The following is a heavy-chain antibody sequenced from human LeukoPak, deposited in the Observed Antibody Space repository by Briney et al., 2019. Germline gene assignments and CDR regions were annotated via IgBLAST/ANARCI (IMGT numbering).Heavy chain of an antibody. J-gene: IGHJ4*02. D-gene: IGHD2-2*02. V-gene: IGHV3-7*01. CDR3: ARLTLGYCSSTSCYKESGFDY. CDR1: GFTFSSYW. Sequence: GGSLRLSCAASGFTFSSYWMSWVRQAPGKGLEWVANIKRDGSEKYYVDSVKGRFTISRDNAKNSLYLQMNSLRAEDTAVYYCARLTLGYCSSTSCYKESGFDYWGQGTLVTVSS. CDR2: IKRDGSEK.